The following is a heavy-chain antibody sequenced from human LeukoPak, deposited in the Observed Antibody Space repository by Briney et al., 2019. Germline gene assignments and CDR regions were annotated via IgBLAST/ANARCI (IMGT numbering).Heavy chain of an antibody. D-gene: IGHD1-26*01. V-gene: IGHV3-30*02. CDR2: IRYDGSNK. J-gene: IGHJ4*02. CDR1: GFTFSSYG. Sequence: GGSLRLSCAASGFTFSSYGMHWVRQAPGKGLEWVAFIRYDGSNKYYADSVKGRFTISRDNSKNTLYLQMNNLRAEDTAVYYCARGTKWVIAREFDYWGQGTLVTVSS. CDR3: ARGTKWVIAREFDY.